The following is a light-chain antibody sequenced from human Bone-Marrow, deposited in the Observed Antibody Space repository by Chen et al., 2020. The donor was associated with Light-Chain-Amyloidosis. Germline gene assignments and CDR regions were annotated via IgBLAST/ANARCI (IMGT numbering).Light chain of an antibody. CDR3: QSADSSGTYEVI. Sequence: SYELTQPPSVSVSPGQTARITCSGDDLPTKYAYWYQQKPGHAPVLVIHRETERPSGIAERFSGSSSGRTATLTISGVQAEDEADYHCQSADSSGTYEVIFGGGTKLTVL. CDR1: DLPTKY. CDR2: RET. V-gene: IGLV3-25*03. J-gene: IGLJ2*01.